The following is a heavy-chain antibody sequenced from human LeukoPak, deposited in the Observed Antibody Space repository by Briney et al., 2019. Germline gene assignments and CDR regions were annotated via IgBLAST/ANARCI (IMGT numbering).Heavy chain of an antibody. CDR1: GFTFTDYY. CDR3: AKGESGELLSY. Sequence: GGSLRLSCSASGFTFTDYYMSWVRQAPGKGLEWVSAISGSGGSTYYADSVKGRFTISRDNSKNTLYLQMNSLRAEDTAVYYCAKGESGELLSYWGQGTLVTVSS. CDR2: ISGSGGST. D-gene: IGHD1-26*01. V-gene: IGHV3-23*01. J-gene: IGHJ4*02.